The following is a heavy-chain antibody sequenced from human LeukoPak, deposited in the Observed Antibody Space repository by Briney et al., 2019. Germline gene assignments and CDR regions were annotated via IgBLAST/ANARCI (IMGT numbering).Heavy chain of an antibody. D-gene: IGHD6-13*01. Sequence: GGSLRLSCTASGFTFGAYAMSWVRQAPGKGLEWVGFIRSKAYGGTTEYAASVKGRFTISRDDSKSIAYLQMNSLKTEDTAVYYCTRDGDGYSSSWNRYYYYYYMDVWGKGTTVTVSS. V-gene: IGHV3-49*04. CDR1: GFTFGAYA. J-gene: IGHJ6*03. CDR2: IRSKAYGGTT. CDR3: TRDGDGYSSSWNRYYYYYYMDV.